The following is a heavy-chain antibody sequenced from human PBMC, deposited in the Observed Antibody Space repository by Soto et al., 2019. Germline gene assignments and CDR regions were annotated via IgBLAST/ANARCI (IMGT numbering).Heavy chain of an antibody. CDR1: GGSFSGYY. D-gene: IGHD1-7*01. Sequence: SETMSLTCAVYGGSFSGYYWSWIRQPPGKGLEWIGEINHSGSTNYNPSLKSRVAISVDTSKNQFSLKLSSVTAADTAVYDCASRRGELRDFDYWGQGTLVTVSS. CDR3: ASRRGELRDFDY. CDR2: INHSGST. J-gene: IGHJ4*02. V-gene: IGHV4-34*01.